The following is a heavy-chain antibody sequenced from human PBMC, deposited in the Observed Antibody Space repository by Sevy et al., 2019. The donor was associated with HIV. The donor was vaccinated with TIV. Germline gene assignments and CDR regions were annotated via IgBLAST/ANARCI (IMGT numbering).Heavy chain of an antibody. CDR3: ATSGSYYYYYGMDV. V-gene: IGHV3-53*01. J-gene: IGHJ6*02. CDR1: GFTVSSNY. Sequence: VGSLRLSCAASGFTVSSNYMSWVRQAPGKGLEWVSVIYSGGSTYYADSVKGRFTISRDNSKNTLYLQMNSLRAEDTAVYYCATSGSYYYYYGMDVWGQGTTVTVSS. D-gene: IGHD1-26*01. CDR2: IYSGGST.